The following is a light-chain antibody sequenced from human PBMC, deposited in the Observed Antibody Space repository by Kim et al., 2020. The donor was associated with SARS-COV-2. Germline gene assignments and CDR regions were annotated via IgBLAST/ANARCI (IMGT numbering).Light chain of an antibody. Sequence: DIQMTQSPSSLSASVGDRVTITCRASQSISSYLNWYQQKPGKAPKLLIYAASSLQSGVPSRFSGSGSGTDFTLTISSLQPEDFATYYCPQSYSTPLTFGGGTKLEI. CDR2: AAS. V-gene: IGKV1-39*01. J-gene: IGKJ4*01. CDR3: PQSYSTPLT. CDR1: QSISSY.